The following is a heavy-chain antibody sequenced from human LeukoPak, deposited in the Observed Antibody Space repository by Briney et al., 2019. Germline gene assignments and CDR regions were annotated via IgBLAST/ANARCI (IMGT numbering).Heavy chain of an antibody. D-gene: IGHD3-3*01. V-gene: IGHV3-30-3*01. CDR1: GFTFNSYA. J-gene: IGHJ3*02. CDR3: ARVKDAPYYDFWSGYSDDAFDI. Sequence: TGGSLRLYCAASGFTFNSYAMHWVRQAPGKGLERVAVIAYDRSNKYYADSVKGRFTISRDNAKNSLYLQMNSLRAEDTAVYYCARVKDAPYYDFWSGYSDDAFDIWGQGTMVTVSS. CDR2: IAYDRSNK.